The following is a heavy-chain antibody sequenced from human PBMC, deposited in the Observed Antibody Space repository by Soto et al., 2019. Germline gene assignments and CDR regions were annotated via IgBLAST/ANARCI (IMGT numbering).Heavy chain of an antibody. CDR2: IYPGDSDT. J-gene: IGHJ4*02. CDR3: AIPLMATYDEVGY. V-gene: IGHV5-51*01. Sequence: GESLKISCKGSGYTFTSYWIGWVRQMPGKGLEWVGLIYPGDSDTRYSPSFQGQVTISADRSISTAYLQWTSLRASHTGMYYCAIPLMATYDEVGYWGQGTLVTVSS. D-gene: IGHD5-12*01. CDR1: GYTFTSYW.